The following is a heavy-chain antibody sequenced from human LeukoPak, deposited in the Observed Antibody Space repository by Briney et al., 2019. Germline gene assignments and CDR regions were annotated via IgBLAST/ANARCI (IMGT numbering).Heavy chain of an antibody. J-gene: IGHJ4*02. CDR1: GGSFSGYY. CDR3: ARGPISHCSSTSCYNADFDY. Sequence: SETLSLTCAVYGGSFSGYYWSWIRQPPGKGLEWIGEINHSGSTNYNPSLKSRVTISVDTSKNQFSLKLSSVTAADTAVYYCARGPISHCSSTSCYNADFDYWGQGTLVTVSS. D-gene: IGHD2-2*02. CDR2: INHSGST. V-gene: IGHV4-34*01.